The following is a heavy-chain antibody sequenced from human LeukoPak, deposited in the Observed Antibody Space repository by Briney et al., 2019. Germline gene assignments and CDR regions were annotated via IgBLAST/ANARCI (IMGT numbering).Heavy chain of an antibody. J-gene: IGHJ6*01. V-gene: IGHV1-3*01. CDR3: ARDGRSGPAWYYYCMDV. CDR1: GYTFTNYT. D-gene: IGHD6-19*01. Sequence: ASVKVSCKASGYTFTNYTMHWVRQAPGQRLEWMGWLNAGNGNTKYSQKFQGRVTITRDTSASTAYMELSSLRSEDTAVYYCARDGRSGPAWYYYCMDVWGKGTTVTVSS. CDR2: LNAGNGNT.